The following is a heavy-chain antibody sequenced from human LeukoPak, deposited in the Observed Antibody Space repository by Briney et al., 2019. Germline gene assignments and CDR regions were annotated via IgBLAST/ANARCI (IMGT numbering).Heavy chain of an antibody. CDR3: ARVSRSGWQPDY. Sequence: ASVKVSCKASGYTFIGDYMHWVRQASGQGLEWRGWINPNSGGTNYAQKFQGRVTMTRDTSISTAYMELSRLRSDDTAIYYCARVSRSGWQPDYWGQGTLVTVSS. V-gene: IGHV1-2*02. CDR2: INPNSGGT. CDR1: GYTFIGDY. D-gene: IGHD6-19*01. J-gene: IGHJ4*02.